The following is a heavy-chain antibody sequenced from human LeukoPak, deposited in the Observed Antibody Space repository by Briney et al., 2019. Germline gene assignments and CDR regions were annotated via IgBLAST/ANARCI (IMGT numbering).Heavy chain of an antibody. CDR1: GGSFNDYY. D-gene: IGHD2-21*02. Sequence: SETLSLTCGVYGGSFNDYYWSWIRQPPGKGLEWVGEINHSGRINYNPSPKSRVTISVATSKTKLSLKLRSVTAADTAVYYCARAGPPDFCGSDCRPDYWGQGTLVTVSS. V-gene: IGHV4-34*01. J-gene: IGHJ4*02. CDR3: ARAGPPDFCGSDCRPDY. CDR2: INHSGRI.